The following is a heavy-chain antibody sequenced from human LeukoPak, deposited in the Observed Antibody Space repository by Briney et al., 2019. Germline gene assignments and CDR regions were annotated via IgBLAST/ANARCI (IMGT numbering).Heavy chain of an antibody. CDR3: ARDLGYCSGGSCSYFDY. Sequence: SETLSLTCTVSGDSVSNGSYYWSWIRRPPGKGLEWIGYIYYSGSTNYNPSLKSRVTISVDTSKNQFSLKLSSVTAADTAVYYCARDLGYCSGGSCSYFDYWGQGTLVTVSS. D-gene: IGHD2-15*01. CDR2: IYYSGST. CDR1: GDSVSNGSYY. J-gene: IGHJ4*02. V-gene: IGHV4-61*01.